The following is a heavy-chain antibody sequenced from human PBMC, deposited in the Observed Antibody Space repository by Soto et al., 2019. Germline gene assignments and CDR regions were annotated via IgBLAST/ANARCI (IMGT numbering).Heavy chain of an antibody. J-gene: IGHJ5*02. CDR1: GVSISSSNW. Sequence: SETLSLTCTVSGVSISSSNWWTWVRQAPGKGLEWIGEMYPSGGTTYNPAPQNRVTISVDNSKNHLSLTLTSVTAADTAVYYCARCLHCSNGGRFDPWGRGALVTVSS. CDR2: MYPSGGT. V-gene: IGHV4-4*02. CDR3: ARCLHCSNGGRFDP. D-gene: IGHD2-8*01.